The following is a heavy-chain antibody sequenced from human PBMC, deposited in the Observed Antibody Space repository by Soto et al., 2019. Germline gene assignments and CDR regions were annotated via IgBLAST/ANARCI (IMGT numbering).Heavy chain of an antibody. CDR1: GYSFTSYW. V-gene: IGHV5-51*01. Sequence: GESLKISCKGSGYSFTSYWIGWVRQMPGKGLEWMGIIYPGDSDTRYSPSFQGQVTISADKSISTAYLQWSSLKASDTAMYYCARHDILTGYYSGYYYYGMDVWGQGTTVTVSS. J-gene: IGHJ6*02. CDR2: IYPGDSDT. CDR3: ARHDILTGYYSGYYYYGMDV. D-gene: IGHD3-9*01.